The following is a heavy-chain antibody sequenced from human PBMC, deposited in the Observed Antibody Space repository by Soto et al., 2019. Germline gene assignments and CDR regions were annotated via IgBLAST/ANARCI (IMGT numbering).Heavy chain of an antibody. CDR3: AAQRWLQPNSAFDI. J-gene: IGHJ3*02. CDR1: GFTVSSNY. Sequence: HPGGSLRLSCAVSGFTVSSNYMSWVRQAPGKGLEWVSVIYSGGSTYYADSVKGRFTISRDNSKNTLSLQMNSLRADDTAVYYCAAQRWLQPNSAFDIWGHGTMVTVSS. V-gene: IGHV3-66*01. D-gene: IGHD5-18*01. CDR2: IYSGGST.